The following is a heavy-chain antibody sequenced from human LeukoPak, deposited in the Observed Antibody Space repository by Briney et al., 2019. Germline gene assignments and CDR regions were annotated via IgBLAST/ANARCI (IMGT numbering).Heavy chain of an antibody. J-gene: IGHJ4*02. CDR2: FYTSGST. V-gene: IGHV4-61*09. CDR3: ARGTEQWQGQGGFDY. CDR1: GVSISTINYY. D-gene: IGHD6-19*01. Sequence: SQTLSLTCTVSGVSISTINYYWTWIPQPAGKGLKWIVHFYTSGSTSYDPSLKSRVTISVDTSKNHPSLTLNSVTAADTAVYYCARGTEQWQGQGGFDYWGQGILVTVSS.